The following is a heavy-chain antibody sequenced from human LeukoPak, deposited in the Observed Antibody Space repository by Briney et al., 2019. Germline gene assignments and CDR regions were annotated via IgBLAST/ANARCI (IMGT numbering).Heavy chain of an antibody. CDR3: ARGRITIFGVVTPHFDY. V-gene: IGHV4-59*01. CDR1: GGSISSYY. D-gene: IGHD3-3*01. Sequence: PSETLSLTCTVSGGSISSYYWTWIRQSPGAGLEWLGFIHDSVNTDYNPSLKSRVTISVDTSNKQFSLKLNSVTAADTAVYYCARGRITIFGVVTPHFDYWGQGTLVTVSS. J-gene: IGHJ4*02. CDR2: IHDSVNT.